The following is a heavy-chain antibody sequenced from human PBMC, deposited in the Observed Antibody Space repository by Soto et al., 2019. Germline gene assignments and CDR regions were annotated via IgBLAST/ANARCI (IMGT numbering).Heavy chain of an antibody. V-gene: IGHV5-51*01. CDR2: IYPGDSDT. CDR3: AAYNYYGSGSSPSQYYYAMDV. CDR1: GYSFTSYW. J-gene: IGHJ6*02. Sequence: PGESLKISCKGSGYSFTSYWIGWVRQMPGKGLEWMGIIYPGDSDTRYSPSFQGQVTISADKSISTAYLQWSSLKASDTAMYYCAAYNYYGSGSSPSQYYYAMDVWGQGTTVTLSS. D-gene: IGHD3-10*01.